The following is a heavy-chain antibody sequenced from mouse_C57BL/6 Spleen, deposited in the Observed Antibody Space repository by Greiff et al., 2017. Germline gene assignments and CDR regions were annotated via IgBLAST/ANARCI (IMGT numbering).Heavy chain of an antibody. D-gene: IGHD1-1*01. J-gene: IGHJ1*03. Sequence: QVQLKQPGTELVKPGASVKLSCKASGYTFTSYWMHWVKQRPGQGLEWIGNINPSNGGTNYNEKFKSKATMTVDKSSSTAYMQLSSLTSEDSAVYYCARGGYYYCSSPFDFWGTGTTVTVSS. CDR3: ARGGYYYCSSPFDF. CDR1: GYTFTSYW. V-gene: IGHV1-53*01. CDR2: INPSNGGT.